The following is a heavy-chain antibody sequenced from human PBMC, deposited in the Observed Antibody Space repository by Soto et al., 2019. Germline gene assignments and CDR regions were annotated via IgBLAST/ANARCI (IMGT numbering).Heavy chain of an antibody. V-gene: IGHV4-30-4*01. CDR3: ARDLRERSSSFNFDS. CDR1: GGSLSSGDYY. J-gene: IGHJ4*02. Sequence: QVQLQESGPGLVKPSQTLSLTCTVSGGSLSSGDYYWSLIRQPPAKGLEWIGYISYSGSTYYNLSPNSRASISEDTTNNQFSLKLSSVTAAATAVYYCARDLRERSSSFNFDSWGKGTLVTVSS. D-gene: IGHD6-6*01. CDR2: ISYSGST.